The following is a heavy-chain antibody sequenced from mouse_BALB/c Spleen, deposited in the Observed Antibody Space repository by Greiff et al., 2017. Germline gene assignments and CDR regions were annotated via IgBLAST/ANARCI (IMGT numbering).Heavy chain of an antibody. CDR3: VREGYYYGSPYAMDY. Sequence: EVQGVESGGGLVQPKGSLKLSCAASGFTFNTYAMHWVCQAPGKGLEWVARIRSKSNNYATYYADSVKDRFTISRDDSQSMLYLQMNNLKTEDTAMYYCVREGYYYGSPYAMDYWGQGTSVTVSS. CDR2: IRSKSNNYAT. CDR1: GFTFNTYA. D-gene: IGHD1-1*01. V-gene: IGHV10-3*03. J-gene: IGHJ4*01.